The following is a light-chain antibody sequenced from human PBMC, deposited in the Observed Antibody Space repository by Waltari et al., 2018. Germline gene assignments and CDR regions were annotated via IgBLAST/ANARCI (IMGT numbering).Light chain of an antibody. CDR3: QQYYTTPLT. V-gene: IGKV4-1*01. CDR2: WAS. CDR1: QSVSYTASNKHY. J-gene: IGKJ4*01. Sequence: DIVMTQSPDSLAVSLGERATINCKSSQSVSYTASNKHYLAWYQQKPGQPPKLIIYWASTRESGVPDRFSGSGSGTDFTLTISRLQAEDVAVYYCQQYYTTPLTCGGGTKVEI.